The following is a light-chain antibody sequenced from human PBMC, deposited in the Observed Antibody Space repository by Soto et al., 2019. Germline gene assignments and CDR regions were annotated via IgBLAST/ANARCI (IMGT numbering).Light chain of an antibody. CDR1: QSISTF. CDR2: AAS. V-gene: IGKV1-39*01. CDR3: QQTYISPCT. Sequence: DIQVTQSPSSLSASVGDRVTITCRKSQSISTFLNWYHHKPGKAPNLLIYAASTLQSGVPSRFSGSGSGTDFTLTINSLQPEDFATYYCQQTYISPCTFGQGTKLEIK. J-gene: IGKJ2*02.